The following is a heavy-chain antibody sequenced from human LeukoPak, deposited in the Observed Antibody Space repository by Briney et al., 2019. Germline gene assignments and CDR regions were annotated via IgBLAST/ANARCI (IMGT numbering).Heavy chain of an antibody. J-gene: IGHJ3*01. Sequence: PGGSLRLSCAASGFTFSSYWMSWVRQAPGKGLEWVANIKQDGSEKYYVDSVKGRFTISRDNAKNSLYLQMNSLRAEDTAVYYRARGGSYYYDILTGYFFRDWGQGTMVTVSS. V-gene: IGHV3-7*03. CDR3: ARGGSYYYDILTGYFFRD. CDR2: IKQDGSEK. CDR1: GFTFSSYW. D-gene: IGHD3-9*01.